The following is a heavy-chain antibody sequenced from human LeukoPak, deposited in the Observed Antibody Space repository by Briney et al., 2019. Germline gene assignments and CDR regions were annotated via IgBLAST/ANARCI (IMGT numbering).Heavy chain of an antibody. CDR2: IKQDGSEK. D-gene: IGHD3-22*01. Sequence: GGSLRLSCAASGFTFNRYWMSWVRQAPGKGLEWVANIKQDGSEKYYVASVKGLFTISRANAKNSLFLQMNRLRAEDTAVYYCAREAYYDSSGYYYRLFDYWGQGTLVTVSS. CDR3: AREAYYDSSGYYYRLFDY. V-gene: IGHV3-7*01. J-gene: IGHJ4*02. CDR1: GFTFNRYW.